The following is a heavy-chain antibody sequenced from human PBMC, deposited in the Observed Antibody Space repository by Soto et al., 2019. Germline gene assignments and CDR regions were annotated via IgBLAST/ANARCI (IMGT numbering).Heavy chain of an antibody. CDR2: ISGSSSTT. D-gene: IGHD4-17*01. CDR3: APTRYDYGDDAVGY. CDR1: GFTFNKYA. Sequence: EVQLLEYGGGLGQRGESLRLSCVASGFTFNKYAMTWVRQAPGKGLEWVSSISGSSSTTYYADSVKGRFTISRDNSKNTVYLHMNTLSTEDTAVYYCAPTRYDYGDDAVGYWGQGPLVTVSS. J-gene: IGHJ4*01. V-gene: IGHV3-23*01.